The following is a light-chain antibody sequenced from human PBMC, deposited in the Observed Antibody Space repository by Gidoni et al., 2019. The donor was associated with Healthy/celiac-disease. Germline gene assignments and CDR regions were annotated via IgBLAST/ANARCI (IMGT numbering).Light chain of an antibody. CDR3: QQRGT. Sequence: EIVLTQSPATLSLSPGERATLSCRASQSVSSYLAWYQQKPGQAPRLLIYDASNRATCIPARFSGSGSGTDFTLTISSLEPEDFAVYYCQQRGTFGQGTKVEIK. CDR2: DAS. J-gene: IGKJ1*01. CDR1: QSVSSY. V-gene: IGKV3-11*01.